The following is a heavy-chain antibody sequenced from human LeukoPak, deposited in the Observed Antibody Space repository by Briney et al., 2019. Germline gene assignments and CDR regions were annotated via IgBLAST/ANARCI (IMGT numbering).Heavy chain of an antibody. CDR1: GFIFSDYG. D-gene: IGHD6-6*01. V-gene: IGHV3-30*03. CDR2: MSFDGSDT. Sequence: GGSLRLSCATSGFIFSDYGMHWVRQAPGKGLEWVAVMSFDGSDTYYADSVKGRFIISRDNSKNTLYLQMNSLRAEDTAVYYCARDQEFSSSSWDWFDPWGQGTLVTVSS. J-gene: IGHJ5*02. CDR3: ARDQEFSSSSWDWFDP.